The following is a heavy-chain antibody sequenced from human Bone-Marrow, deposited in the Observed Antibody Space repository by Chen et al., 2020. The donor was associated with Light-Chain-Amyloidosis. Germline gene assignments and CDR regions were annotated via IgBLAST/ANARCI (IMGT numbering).Heavy chain of an antibody. Sequence: QVQLVESGGGVVRPGRSLRLSCAASGFIFSTYIMQWVRPAPGKGLEWLSVISADGNKQHYSYSVRGRYIVSRDNAKNSLYLQMNSLGAEDTAVYYCARVGFDTWNVHNAFDIWGQGTMVTVSS. D-gene: IGHD1-1*01. CDR3: ARVGFDTWNVHNAFDI. J-gene: IGHJ3*02. CDR2: ISADGNKQ. V-gene: IGHV3-30*03. CDR1: GFIFSTYI.